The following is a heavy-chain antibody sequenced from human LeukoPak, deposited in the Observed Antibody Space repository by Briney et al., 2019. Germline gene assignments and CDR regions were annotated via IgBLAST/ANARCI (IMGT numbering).Heavy chain of an antibody. D-gene: IGHD6-13*01. CDR1: GFTFSSYG. CDR2: IWYDGSNK. Sequence: AGGSLRLSCAASGFTFSSYGMHWVRQAPGEGLEWVADIWYDGSNKYYADSVKGRFTISRDNSKNTLYLQMNSLRAEDTAVYYCAREYCSSWHYYYYGMDVWGQGTTVTVSS. V-gene: IGHV3-33*01. CDR3: AREYCSSWHYYYYGMDV. J-gene: IGHJ6*02.